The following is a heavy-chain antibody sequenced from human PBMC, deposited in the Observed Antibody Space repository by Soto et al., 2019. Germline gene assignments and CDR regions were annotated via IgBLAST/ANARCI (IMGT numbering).Heavy chain of an antibody. J-gene: IGHJ4*02. CDR3: ATWMTTVTPSDY. Sequence: GESLKISCKGSGYSFTSYWISWVRQMPGKGLEWMGRIDPSDSYTNYSPSFQGHVTISADKSISTAYLQWSSLKASDTAMYYCATWMTTVTPSDYWGQGTLVTVSS. V-gene: IGHV5-10-1*01. D-gene: IGHD4-4*01. CDR2: IDPSDSYT. CDR1: GYSFTSYW.